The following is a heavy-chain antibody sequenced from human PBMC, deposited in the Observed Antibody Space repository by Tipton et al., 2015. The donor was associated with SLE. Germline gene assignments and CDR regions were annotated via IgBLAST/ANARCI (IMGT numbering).Heavy chain of an antibody. CDR1: GGSISSGSYF. D-gene: IGHD3-22*01. CDR2: IYTSGST. V-gene: IGHV4-61*09. Sequence: TLSLTCTVSGGSISSGSYFWSWFRPPAGKGLEWIGHIYTSGSTNYNPSLKSRVTISVDTSKNQYSLRLTSVTAADTAVYYCARQLTSGYYYEFGYWGQGMLVTVSS. CDR3: ARQLTSGYYYEFGY. J-gene: IGHJ4*02.